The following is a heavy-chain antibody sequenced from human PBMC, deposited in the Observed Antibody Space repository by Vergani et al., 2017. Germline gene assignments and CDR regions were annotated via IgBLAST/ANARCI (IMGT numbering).Heavy chain of an antibody. CDR3: VYRKTEFGSSGCFYPFYYYYYMDV. V-gene: IGHV2-5*04. CDR1: GFSLNTRGVS. J-gene: IGHJ6*03. CDR2: IYWNDDQ. Sequence: HITFKVSVPTLVKPTQPLTLPCTFSGFSLNTRGVSVAWIRQPPGKALDWLALIYWNDDQHYSPSLNNSVTITKDTSKNQVVLTMTNMDYVDTGTYYCVYRKTEFGSSGCFYPFYYYYYMDVWGKGTTVTVSS. D-gene: IGHD3-16*01.